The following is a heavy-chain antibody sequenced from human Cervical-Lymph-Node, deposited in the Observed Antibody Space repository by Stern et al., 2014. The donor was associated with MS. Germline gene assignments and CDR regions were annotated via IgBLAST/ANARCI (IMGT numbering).Heavy chain of an antibody. J-gene: IGHJ4*02. D-gene: IGHD3-10*01. CDR2: IDSDGSTT. CDR1: GFTFSSYW. CDR3: ARAISAMVRGVTDY. V-gene: IGHV3-74*01. Sequence: DVQLVESGGGLVQPGGSLRLSCAASGFTFSSYWMHWVRQAPGKGLVWVSRIDSDGSTTSYADAVKGRFTISRDNAKNTVYLQMNSLRAEDTALYYCARAISAMVRGVTDYWGQGTLVTVSS.